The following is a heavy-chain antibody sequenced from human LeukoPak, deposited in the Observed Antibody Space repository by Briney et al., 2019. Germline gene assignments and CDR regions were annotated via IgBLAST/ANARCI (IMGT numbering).Heavy chain of an antibody. CDR1: GFTFNSYW. Sequence: GGSLRLSCAASGFTFNSYWMHWVRQAPGEGLVWVSRVNPDGSSTSYADSVKGRFTISRDNAKNTLYLQMNSLRAEDTAVYYCARGYYYGSGSYYKPSAFDIWGQGTMVTVSS. D-gene: IGHD3-10*01. CDR2: VNPDGSST. V-gene: IGHV3-74*01. J-gene: IGHJ3*02. CDR3: ARGYYYGSGSYYKPSAFDI.